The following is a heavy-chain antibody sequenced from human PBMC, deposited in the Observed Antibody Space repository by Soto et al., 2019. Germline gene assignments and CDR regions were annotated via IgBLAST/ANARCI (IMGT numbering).Heavy chain of an antibody. Sequence: SETLSLTCTVSGGSISSGDYYWSWIRQPPGKGLEWIGYIYYSGSTYYNPSLKSRVTISVDTSKNQFSLKLSSVTAADTAVYYCAIGPRMWLAGGGYWGQGTQVTVSS. CDR1: GGSISSGDYY. CDR3: AIGPRMWLAGGGY. J-gene: IGHJ4*02. D-gene: IGHD6-19*01. V-gene: IGHV4-30-4*01. CDR2: IYYSGST.